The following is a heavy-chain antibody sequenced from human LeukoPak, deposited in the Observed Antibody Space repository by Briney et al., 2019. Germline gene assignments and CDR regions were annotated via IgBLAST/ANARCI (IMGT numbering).Heavy chain of an antibody. D-gene: IGHD3-16*01. J-gene: IGHJ5*02. CDR3: ARDRVFVGVMGFDP. Sequence: SETLSLTCTVSGGSISSYYWSWIRQPAGKGLEWIGRIYTSGSTNYNPSLKSRVTMSVDTSKNQFSLKLSSVTAADTAVYYCARDRVFVGVMGFDPWGQGTLVTVSS. V-gene: IGHV4-4*07. CDR1: GGSISSYY. CDR2: IYTSGST.